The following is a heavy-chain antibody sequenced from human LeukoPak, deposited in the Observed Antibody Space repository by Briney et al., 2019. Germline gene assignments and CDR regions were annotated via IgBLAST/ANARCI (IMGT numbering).Heavy chain of an antibody. CDR3: ARGLTFGERINWFDP. J-gene: IGHJ5*02. D-gene: IGHD3-10*01. CDR2: IYISGST. CDR1: GGSISSDY. V-gene: IGHV4-4*07. Sequence: PSETLSLTCTVSGGSISGGSISSDYWSWIRQPAGKGLEWIGRIYISGSTNSNPSLKSRVTISVDTSKNQFSLKLSSVTAADTAVYYCARGLTFGERINWFDPWGQGTLVTVSS.